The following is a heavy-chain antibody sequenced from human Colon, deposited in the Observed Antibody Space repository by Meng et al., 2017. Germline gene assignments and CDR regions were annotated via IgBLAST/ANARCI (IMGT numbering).Heavy chain of an antibody. Sequence: QGQLQGSGPGLVKPSGTLSRTCAVSGGSISSSNWWSWVRQPPGKGLEWIGEIYHSGSTNYNPSLKSRVTISVDKSKNQFSLKLSSVTAADTAVYYCARVRLDTAMVTLDYWGQGTLVTVSS. CDR1: GGSISSSNW. CDR2: IYHSGST. CDR3: ARVRLDTAMVTLDY. V-gene: IGHV4-4*02. J-gene: IGHJ4*02. D-gene: IGHD5-18*01.